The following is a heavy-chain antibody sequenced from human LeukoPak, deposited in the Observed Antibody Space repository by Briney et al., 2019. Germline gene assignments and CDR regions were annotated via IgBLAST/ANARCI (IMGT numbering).Heavy chain of an antibody. D-gene: IGHD6-19*01. Sequence: GGSLRLSCTASGFTFSSYSMNWVRQAPGKGLEWVATISGSSSYIYYADSVKGRFTISRDDAKNSLYLQMNSLRAEDTAVYCCARGGIQVSGIDEFDYWGQGTLVTVSS. J-gene: IGHJ4*02. CDR2: ISGSSSYI. V-gene: IGHV3-21*01. CDR1: GFTFSSYS. CDR3: ARGGIQVSGIDEFDY.